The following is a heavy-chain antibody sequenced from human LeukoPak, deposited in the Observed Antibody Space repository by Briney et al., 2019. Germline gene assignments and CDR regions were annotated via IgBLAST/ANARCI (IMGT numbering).Heavy chain of an antibody. CDR1: GGSISSYY. Sequence: SETLSLTCTVSGGSISSYYWSWIRQPAGKGLEWIGRIYTSGSTNYNPSLKSRVTMSVDTSKNQFSLKLSSVTAADTAVYYCARDRIGYCTNGVSYTSSSSSWYWFDPWGQGTLVIVSS. CDR3: ARDRIGYCTNGVSYTSSSSSWYWFDP. CDR2: IYTSGST. V-gene: IGHV4-4*07. J-gene: IGHJ5*02. D-gene: IGHD2-8*01.